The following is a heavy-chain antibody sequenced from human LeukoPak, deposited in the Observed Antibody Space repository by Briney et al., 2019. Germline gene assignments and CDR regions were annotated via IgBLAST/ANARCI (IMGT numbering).Heavy chain of an antibody. Sequence: GGSLRLSCAASGFTFSSYDMHWVRQAPGKGLEWVAFIRYDRSKTYYADSVKGRFTISRDNSKSTLYLQMNSLRAEDTAVYYCARDGNYYDSSGYYWFDYWGQGTLVTVSS. CDR3: ARDGNYYDSSGYYWFDY. J-gene: IGHJ4*02. D-gene: IGHD3-22*01. CDR2: IRYDRSKT. CDR1: GFTFSSYD. V-gene: IGHV3-30*02.